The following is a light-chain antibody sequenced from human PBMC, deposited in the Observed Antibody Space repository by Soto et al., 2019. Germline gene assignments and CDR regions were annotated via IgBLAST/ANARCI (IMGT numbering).Light chain of an antibody. CDR2: SNN. J-gene: IGLJ3*02. V-gene: IGLV1-44*01. CDR1: SSNIGSNT. CDR3: AAWDDSLNEGV. Sequence: QSVLTQPPSASGTPGQRVTISCSGSSSNIGSNTVNWYQQLPGTAPKLLIYSNNQRPSGVPDRFSGSKSGTSASLAISGLQSEDEADYCCAAWDDSLNEGVFGGGTKLTVL.